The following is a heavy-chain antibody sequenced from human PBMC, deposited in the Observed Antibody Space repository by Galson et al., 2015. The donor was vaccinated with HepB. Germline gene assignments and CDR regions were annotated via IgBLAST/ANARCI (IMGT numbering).Heavy chain of an antibody. Sequence: SLRLSCAASGFTFSDYYMNWIRQPPGKGLEWVSYISSDTDYTEYADSMKGRSTISRDNAKNSLYLQMNSLRAEDTAVYYCARTERPDYTNSLVTFDSWGQGTLVTVSS. CDR1: GFTFSDYY. J-gene: IGHJ4*02. V-gene: IGHV3-11*06. CDR3: ARTERPDYTNSLVTFDS. D-gene: IGHD2-21*02. CDR2: ISSDTDYT.